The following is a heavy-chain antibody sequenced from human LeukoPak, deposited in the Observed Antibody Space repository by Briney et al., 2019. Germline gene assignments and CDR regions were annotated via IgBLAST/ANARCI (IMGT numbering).Heavy chain of an antibody. D-gene: IGHD1-20*01. J-gene: IGHJ4*02. CDR1: GFPFSRYL. V-gene: IGHV3-7*03. Sequence: PGGSLRLSCAASGFPFSRYLMTWVRQAPGKGLEWVANIKHDGSEKYYVDSVRGRFTISRDNAKNSLYLQMDSLRAEDTAVYYCARRGQYNWMTQFDYWGQGTLVTVSS. CDR2: IKHDGSEK. CDR3: ARRGQYNWMTQFDY.